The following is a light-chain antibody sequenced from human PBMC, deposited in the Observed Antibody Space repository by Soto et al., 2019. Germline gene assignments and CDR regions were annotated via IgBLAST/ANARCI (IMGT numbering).Light chain of an antibody. Sequence: EIVLTQSAGALSLSRGERATLSCRASQSFSSTYLAWYQQTPGQAPRRLIYGASRRATGIPDRFSGSGSGTDFALTINRLEPEDFAVYYCQQYGNSPWTFGQGTKVDI. CDR1: QSFSSTY. CDR3: QQYGNSPWT. CDR2: GAS. V-gene: IGKV3-20*01. J-gene: IGKJ1*01.